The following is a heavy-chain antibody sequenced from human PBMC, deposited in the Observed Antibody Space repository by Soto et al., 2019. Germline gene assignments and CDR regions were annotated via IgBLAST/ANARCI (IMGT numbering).Heavy chain of an antibody. CDR1: GASVTTPTYY. V-gene: IGHV4-61*01. Sequence: KTSETLSHTCIVSGASVTTPTYYWTWIRQPPGQGLGWIGYISNSGSTNYNPSLKSRITISADTSKNQFSLKLNFVSAADTAVYYCARRHSGGNWLDPWGQGTLVTVSS. CDR3: ARRHSGGNWLDP. D-gene: IGHD2-15*01. J-gene: IGHJ5*02. CDR2: ISNSGST.